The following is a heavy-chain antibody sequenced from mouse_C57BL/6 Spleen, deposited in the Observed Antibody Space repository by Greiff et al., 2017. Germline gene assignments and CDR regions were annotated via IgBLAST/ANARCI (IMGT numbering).Heavy chain of an antibody. J-gene: IGHJ3*01. D-gene: IGHD2-2*01. Sequence: SGAELARPGASVKLSCKASGYPFTSYGISWVKQRTGQGLEWIGEMYPRSGNTYYNEKFKGKATLTADKSSSTAYMELRSLTSEDAAVYFCARSYGDDERAWFAYWGQGTLVTVSA. CDR2: MYPRSGNT. CDR3: ARSYGDDERAWFAY. CDR1: GYPFTSYG. V-gene: IGHV1-81*01.